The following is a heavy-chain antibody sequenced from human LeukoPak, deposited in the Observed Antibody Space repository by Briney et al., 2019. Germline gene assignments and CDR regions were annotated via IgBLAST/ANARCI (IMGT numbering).Heavy chain of an antibody. Sequence: GESLKISCKGSGYSFTKYWIGWVRQMSGKGLEWMGIIYPGNSDTRYSPSFQGQVTISADKSINTAYLQWSSLKASDTAMYCCARPGTAGIADAFDMWGQGTMVTVSS. CDR3: ARPGTAGIADAFDM. J-gene: IGHJ3*02. D-gene: IGHD2-21*02. CDR1: GYSFTKYW. V-gene: IGHV5-51*01. CDR2: IYPGNSDT.